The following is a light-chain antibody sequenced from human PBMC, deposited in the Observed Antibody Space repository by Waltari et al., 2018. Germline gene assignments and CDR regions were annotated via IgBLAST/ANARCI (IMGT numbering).Light chain of an antibody. V-gene: IGKV4-1*01. Sequence: DIVTTQSPDSLAVSLGERATINCKSSQSVLNSFNNKNYLAWYQQRPGQAPKLLLYWASTRESGVPDRFSGSGSGTDFTLTISSLQAEDVAVYYCQQYYSSLWTFGQGTKVEVK. J-gene: IGKJ1*01. CDR2: WAS. CDR1: QSVLNSFNNKNY. CDR3: QQYYSSLWT.